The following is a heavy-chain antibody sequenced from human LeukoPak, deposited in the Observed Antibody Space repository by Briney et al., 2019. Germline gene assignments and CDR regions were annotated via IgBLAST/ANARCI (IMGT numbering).Heavy chain of an antibody. Sequence: ASVKVSCKASGYTFTNYYMHWVRQAPGQGLEWMGIISPSGSSTTYAQKFQGRVTITADKSTSTAYMELSSLRSEDTAVYYCARGDGYTSFDYWGQGTLVTVSS. V-gene: IGHV1-46*01. D-gene: IGHD5-24*01. CDR1: GYTFTNYY. CDR2: ISPSGSST. J-gene: IGHJ4*02. CDR3: ARGDGYTSFDY.